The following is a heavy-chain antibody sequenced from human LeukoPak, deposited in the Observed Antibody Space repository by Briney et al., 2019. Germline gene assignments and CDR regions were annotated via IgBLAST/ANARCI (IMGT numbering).Heavy chain of an antibody. CDR1: GGTLSSYA. V-gene: IGHV1-69*05. Sequence: SVKVSCKASGGTLSSYAISWVRQAPGQGLEWMGGIIPIFGTANYAQKFQGRVTITTDESTSTAYMELSSLRSEDTAVYYCARGLLERRRYYYYYYMDVWGKGTTVTVSS. CDR3: ARGLLERRRYYYYYYMDV. D-gene: IGHD1-1*01. CDR2: IIPIFGTA. J-gene: IGHJ6*03.